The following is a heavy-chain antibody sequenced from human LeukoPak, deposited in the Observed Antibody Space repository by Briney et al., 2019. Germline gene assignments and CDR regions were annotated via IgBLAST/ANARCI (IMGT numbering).Heavy chain of an antibody. CDR3: ARGGVSVGGNFDY. D-gene: IGHD4-23*01. Sequence: GGSLRLSCAASGFTFSSYTMNWVRQAPGKGLEWVSSISGSSSYIYYADSMKGRFTISRDNANNSLFLQMNSLRAEDTAVYYCARGGVSVGGNFDYWGQGTLVTVSS. J-gene: IGHJ4*02. V-gene: IGHV3-21*01. CDR2: ISGSSSYI. CDR1: GFTFSSYT.